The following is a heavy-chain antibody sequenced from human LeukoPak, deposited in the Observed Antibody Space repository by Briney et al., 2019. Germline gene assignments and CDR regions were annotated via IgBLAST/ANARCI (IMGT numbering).Heavy chain of an antibody. Sequence: GGSLRLSCAASGFTFSSYAMHWVRQAPGKGLEWVAVISYDGSNKYYADSVKGRFTISRDNSKNTLYLQMNSLRAEDTAVYYCARDSKQWLVQVCSFDYWGQGTLVTVSS. J-gene: IGHJ4*02. CDR2: ISYDGSNK. CDR1: GFTFSSYA. D-gene: IGHD6-19*01. V-gene: IGHV3-30-3*01. CDR3: ARDSKQWLVQVCSFDY.